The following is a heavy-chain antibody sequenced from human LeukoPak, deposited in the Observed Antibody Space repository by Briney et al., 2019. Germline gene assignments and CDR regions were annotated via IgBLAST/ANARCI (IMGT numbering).Heavy chain of an antibody. CDR2: ISGSGGST. D-gene: IGHD6-19*01. J-gene: IGHJ4*02. Sequence: GGSLRLSCAASGFTFSSYAMSWVRQAPGKGLEWVSAISGSGGSTYYADSVKGRFTISRDNSKNTLYLQMNSLRAEDTAVYYCAKLTHSSGWYDYFDYWGQGTLVTVSS. CDR3: AKLTHSSGWYDYFDY. CDR1: GFTFSSYA. V-gene: IGHV3-23*01.